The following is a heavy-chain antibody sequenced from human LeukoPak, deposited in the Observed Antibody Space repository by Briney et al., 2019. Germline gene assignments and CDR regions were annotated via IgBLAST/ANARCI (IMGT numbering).Heavy chain of an antibody. D-gene: IGHD2-2*02. V-gene: IGHV3-7*01. CDR1: GFTFSSYW. Sequence: GGSLRLSCAASGFTFSSYWMSWVRQAPGKGLGWVANIKQDGSEKYYVESVKGGFTISRDNAKNSLCLQMNSLRAEETAVYYCARIGVPAAIDYWGQGTLVTVSS. CDR2: IKQDGSEK. CDR3: ARIGVPAAIDY. J-gene: IGHJ4*02.